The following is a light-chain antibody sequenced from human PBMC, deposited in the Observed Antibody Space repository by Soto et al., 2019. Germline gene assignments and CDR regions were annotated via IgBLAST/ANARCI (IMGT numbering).Light chain of an antibody. J-gene: IGKJ4*01. V-gene: IGKV1-33*01. Sequence: DFQLTQSPSSLSASVGDRVTITCQASHDISNFLNWYQQRPGKAPNLLIYDASNLQTGVPSRFSGGGSGTHFTLTISSLQPEDAATYYCQLYDSLPLLTFGGGTKVEIK. CDR1: HDISNF. CDR2: DAS. CDR3: QLYDSLPLLT.